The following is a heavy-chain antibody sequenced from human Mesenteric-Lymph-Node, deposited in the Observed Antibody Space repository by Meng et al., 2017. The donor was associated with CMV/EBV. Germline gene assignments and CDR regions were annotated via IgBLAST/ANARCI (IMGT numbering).Heavy chain of an antibody. D-gene: IGHD3-9*01. Sequence: QGGQWHLKSSGPLSGTCAFYGGSFSGYYWNWIRQSPEKGLAWIGEINHSGSTTYNPSFTSRIIISVDTSTNQISLNMSSVTAADTAVYYCARGSSYDILTGYFDYWGQGALVTVSS. CDR3: ARGSSYDILTGYFDY. J-gene: IGHJ4*02. CDR2: INHSGST. V-gene: IGHV4-34*01. CDR1: GGSFSGYY.